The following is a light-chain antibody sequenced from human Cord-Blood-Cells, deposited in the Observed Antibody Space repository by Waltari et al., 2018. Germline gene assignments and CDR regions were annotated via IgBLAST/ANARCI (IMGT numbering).Light chain of an antibody. CDR2: DGR. Sequence: QPALPHPGSVSGSLGQSVTISCTGTSSDVGGLTYFSWYQQHPGKAPKLRLNDGRKRPSGVPDRFSGSKSGNTASLTISGLQAEDEADYYCCSYAGSYTWVFGGGTKLTVL. CDR1: SSDVGGLTY. V-gene: IGLV2-11*01. J-gene: IGLJ3*02. CDR3: CSYAGSYTWV.